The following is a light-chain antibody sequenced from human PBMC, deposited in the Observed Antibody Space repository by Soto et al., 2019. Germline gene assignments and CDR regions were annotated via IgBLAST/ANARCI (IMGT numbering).Light chain of an antibody. CDR3: QQRNQWPWLT. J-gene: IGKJ4*01. V-gene: IGKV3-11*01. Sequence: IVLTQSPATLSLSPGERATLSCRASQSVNNYLAWYQQKPGQAPRLVIYDVFNRTTGTPARFSGSGSGSDIPLSICMLEAVDFGVYFSQQRNQWPWLTFGGRTRVQI. CDR1: QSVNNY. CDR2: DVF.